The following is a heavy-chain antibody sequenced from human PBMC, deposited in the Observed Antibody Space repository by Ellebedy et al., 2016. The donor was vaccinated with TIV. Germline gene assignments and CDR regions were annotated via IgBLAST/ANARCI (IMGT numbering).Heavy chain of an antibody. CDR3: ARSAHRGSYYVNYFDY. Sequence: GESLKISCAASGFTFSDYYMSWIRQAPGKGLEWVSSISNNGRIIYYADSMKGRFTIYRDNTKNSLSLQMNSLRAADTAVYYCARSAHRGSYYVNYFDYWGHGTLVTVSS. CDR1: GFTFSDYY. J-gene: IGHJ4*01. CDR2: ISNNGRII. V-gene: IGHV3-11*01. D-gene: IGHD3-22*01.